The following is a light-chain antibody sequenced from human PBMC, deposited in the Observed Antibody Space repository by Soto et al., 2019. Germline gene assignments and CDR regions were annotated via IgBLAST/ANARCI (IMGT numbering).Light chain of an antibody. Sequence: EIVLTQSPGTVSLSPGERATLSCRASQSIPNNNLAWYQQKPGQAHRLXFYGAFNRASGIQDRFSGSGSGTDFTLTIRRVEPVDFAVYSCKQYHSSPWTFGQGTKVDIK. V-gene: IGKV3-20*01. CDR3: KQYHSSPWT. CDR2: GAF. J-gene: IGKJ1*01. CDR1: QSIPNNN.